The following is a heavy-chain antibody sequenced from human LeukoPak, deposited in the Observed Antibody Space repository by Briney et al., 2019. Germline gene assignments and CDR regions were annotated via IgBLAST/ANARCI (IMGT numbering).Heavy chain of an antibody. J-gene: IGHJ4*02. CDR3: ALSLGATTVREFDY. V-gene: IGHV2-5*02. CDR2: IYWDDDK. Sequence: SGPTLVKPTQTLTLTCTFSGFSLSTSGVGVGWIRQPPGKALERLALIYWDDDKRYSPSLKSRLTITKDTSKNQVVLTMTNMDPVDTATYYCALSLGATTVREFDYWGQGTLVTVSS. CDR1: GFSLSTSGVG. D-gene: IGHD1-26*01.